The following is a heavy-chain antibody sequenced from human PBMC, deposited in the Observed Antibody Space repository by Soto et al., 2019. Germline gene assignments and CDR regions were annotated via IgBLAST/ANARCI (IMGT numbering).Heavy chain of an antibody. Sequence: GGSLRLSCAASGFTFSNAWMSWVRQAPGKGLEWVGRIKSKTDGGTTDYAAPVKGRFTISRDDSKNTLYLQMNSLKTEDTAVYYCTTPYYYGSGSYFSWGQGTLVTVSS. D-gene: IGHD3-10*01. CDR3: TTPYYYGSGSYFS. CDR1: GFTFSNAW. CDR2: IKSKTDGGTT. J-gene: IGHJ5*02. V-gene: IGHV3-15*01.